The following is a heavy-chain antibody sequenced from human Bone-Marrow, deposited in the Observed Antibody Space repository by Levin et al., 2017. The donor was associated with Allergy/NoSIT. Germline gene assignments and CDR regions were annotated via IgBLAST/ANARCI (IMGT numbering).Heavy chain of an antibody. J-gene: IGHJ2*01. CDR1: GLNFSSYR. D-gene: IGHD5-12*01. CDR2: IYSDGSSR. CDR3: ARDPGYSGHDWYFDL. V-gene: IGHV3-74*01. Sequence: GGSLRLSCAASGLNFSSYRMHWVRQAPGKGLVWVSRIYSDGSSRSYADSVKGRFTISRDNPKNTLYLQMHSLRAEDTAVYYCARDPGYSGHDWYFDLWGRDTLVTVSS.